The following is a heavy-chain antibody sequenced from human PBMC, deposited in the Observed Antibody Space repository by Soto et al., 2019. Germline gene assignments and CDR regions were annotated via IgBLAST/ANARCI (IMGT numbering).Heavy chain of an antibody. D-gene: IGHD3-10*01. J-gene: IGHJ4*02. CDR2: IYHSGST. CDR1: GGSISSGGYS. V-gene: IGHV4-30-2*01. CDR3: ARSITMVRGVIIEGNYFDH. Sequence: PSETLSLTCAVSGGSISSGGYSWSWIRQPPGKGLEWIGYIYHSGSTYYNPSLKSRVTISVDRSKNQFSLKLSSVTAADTAVYYCARSITMVRGVIIEGNYFDHWGRGTLVTVSS.